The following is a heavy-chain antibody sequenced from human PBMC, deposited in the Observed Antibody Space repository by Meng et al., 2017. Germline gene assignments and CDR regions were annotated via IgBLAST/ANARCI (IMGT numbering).Heavy chain of an antibody. Sequence: QAHFVQSWAVGATPGASVKVSCKASGYTFSSYTIQWVRQAPGQSLAWMGWIKSANGDAKYSQKFQGRLTLTRDTSASTAYLELSSLTFEDTAVYYCARGTGSSWFDPWGQGTLVTVSS. CDR3: ARGTGSSWFDP. J-gene: IGHJ5*02. CDR2: IKSANGDA. CDR1: GYTFSSYT. V-gene: IGHV1-3*01. D-gene: IGHD6-13*01.